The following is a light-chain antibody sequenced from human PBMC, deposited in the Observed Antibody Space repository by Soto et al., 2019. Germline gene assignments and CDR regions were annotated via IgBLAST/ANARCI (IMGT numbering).Light chain of an antibody. CDR2: EVT. CDR1: SSDVGIYNY. Sequence: QSVLTRPASVSGSPGQSIAISCTGSSSDVGIYNYVSWYQQHPGKVTKLIIYEVTNRPSGVSNRFSGSKSGNTASLTISGLQAEDEADYYCSSYTTSSTRVFGTGTKVTVL. V-gene: IGLV2-14*01. J-gene: IGLJ1*01. CDR3: SSYTTSSTRV.